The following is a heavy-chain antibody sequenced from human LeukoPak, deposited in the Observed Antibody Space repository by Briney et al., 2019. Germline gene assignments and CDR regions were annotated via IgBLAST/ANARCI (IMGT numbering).Heavy chain of an antibody. CDR2: IYYSGST. D-gene: IGHD3-3*01. CDR3: ARVNGDDFWSGYWYYYGMDV. CDR1: GGSISSYY. Sequence: SETLSLTCTVSGGSISSYYWSWIRQPPGKGLEWIGYIYYSGSTNYNPSLKSRVTISVDTSKNQFSLKLSSVAAADTAVYYCARVNGDDFWSGYWYYYGMDVWGQGTTVTVSS. J-gene: IGHJ6*02. V-gene: IGHV4-59*01.